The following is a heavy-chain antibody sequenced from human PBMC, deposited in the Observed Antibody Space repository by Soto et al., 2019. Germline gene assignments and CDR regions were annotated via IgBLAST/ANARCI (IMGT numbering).Heavy chain of an antibody. CDR3: AKSTYYYDSSGYSGPQH. D-gene: IGHD3-22*01. V-gene: IGHV3-30*18. Sequence: SLRLSCAASGFTFSSYGMHWVRQAPGKGLEWVAVISYDGSNKYYADSVKGRFTISRDNSKNTLYLQMNSLRAEDTAVYYCAKSTYYYDSSGYSGPQHWGQGTLVTVSS. J-gene: IGHJ1*01. CDR1: GFTFSSYG. CDR2: ISYDGSNK.